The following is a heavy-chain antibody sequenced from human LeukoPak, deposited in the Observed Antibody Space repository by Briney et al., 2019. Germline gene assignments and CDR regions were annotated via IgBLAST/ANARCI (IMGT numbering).Heavy chain of an antibody. CDR1: GFTFSDYY. CDR3: ARPLYIYNYSYYFDY. D-gene: IGHD5-18*01. V-gene: IGHV3-11*04. J-gene: IGHJ4*02. CDR2: ISSSGSTI. Sequence: GGSLRLSCAASGFTFSDYYMSWIRQAPGKGLEWVSYISSSGSTIFYADSVKGRFTISRDNAKNSLYLQMNSLRAEDTAVYYCARPLYIYNYSYYFDYWGQGTLVTVSS.